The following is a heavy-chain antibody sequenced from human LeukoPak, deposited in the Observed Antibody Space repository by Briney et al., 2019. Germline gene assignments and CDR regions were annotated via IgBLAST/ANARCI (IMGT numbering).Heavy chain of an antibody. D-gene: IGHD1-26*01. CDR1: GYTFTGYY. CDR3: ARGLVGATGN. CDR2: TNPNSGVT. Sequence: ASVKVSCKASGYTFTGYYLYRVRQAPGQGLEWMGRTNPNSGVTNYAQKFQGRVTMTRDTSINAAYMELSSLRSDDTAMYYCARGLVGATGNWGQGTLVTVSS. V-gene: IGHV1-2*02. J-gene: IGHJ4*02.